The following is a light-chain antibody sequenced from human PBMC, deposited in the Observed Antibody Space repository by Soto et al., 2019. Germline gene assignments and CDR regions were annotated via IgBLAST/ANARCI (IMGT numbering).Light chain of an antibody. CDR2: DAS. CDR1: QSVSYRY. Sequence: EIVLTQSPAVLALSPGERATLSCGASQSVSYRYLAWYQQKPGLAPRLLIYDASRRATGITDRFSGSGSGTDFNLTVSRLEPADFSVYDCQQYGSSVTFGQGTLMEIK. J-gene: IGKJ5*01. CDR3: QQYGSSVT. V-gene: IGKV3D-20*01.